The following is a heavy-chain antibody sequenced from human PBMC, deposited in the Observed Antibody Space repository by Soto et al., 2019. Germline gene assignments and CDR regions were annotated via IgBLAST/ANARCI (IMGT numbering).Heavy chain of an antibody. CDR3: ARGGDLIGSWPRY. V-gene: IGHV3-21*01. CDR2: ISGSTTYI. Sequence: GGSLRLSCAASGFTFSSYAMNWVRQAPGKGLQWVSSISGSTTYIYYTDSVKGRFTISRDNAKNSLYLQMNSLKVEDTAMYYCARGGDLIGSWPRYWGQGXLVTVYS. CDR1: GFTFSSYA. D-gene: IGHD2-15*01. J-gene: IGHJ4*02.